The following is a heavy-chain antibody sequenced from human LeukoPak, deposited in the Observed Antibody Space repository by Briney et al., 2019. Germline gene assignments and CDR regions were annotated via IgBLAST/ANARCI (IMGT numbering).Heavy chain of an antibody. CDR2: ISGSGGST. CDR1: GFTFSSYG. D-gene: IGHD3-3*01. V-gene: IGHV3-23*01. CDR3: VPSYDFWTSFDY. J-gene: IGHJ4*02. Sequence: GGSLRLSCAASGFTFSSYGMHWVRQAPGKGLEWVSAISGSGGSTYYADSVKGRFTISRDNSKNTLYLQMNSLRAEDTAVYYCVPSYDFWTSFDYWGQGTLVTVSS.